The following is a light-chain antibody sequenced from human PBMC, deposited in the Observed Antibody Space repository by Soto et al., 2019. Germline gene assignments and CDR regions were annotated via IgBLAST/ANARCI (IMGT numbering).Light chain of an antibody. Sequence: ALTQPASVSGSPGQSITISCTGTSSDVGYYDYVSWYQQHPGKAPKLMIYAVSSRPSGVSNRFSGSKSGNTASLTISGLQAEDEADYYCSSYTSSSTLGVFGTGTKVTVL. CDR2: AVS. J-gene: IGLJ1*01. V-gene: IGLV2-14*01. CDR1: SSDVGYYDY. CDR3: SSYTSSSTLGV.